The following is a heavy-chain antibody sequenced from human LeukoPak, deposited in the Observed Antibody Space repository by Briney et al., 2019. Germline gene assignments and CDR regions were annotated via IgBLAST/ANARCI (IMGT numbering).Heavy chain of an antibody. CDR2: IYYSGRT. CDR3: ARAVAADY. J-gene: IGHJ4*02. CDR1: GVSINSGDYY. D-gene: IGHD6-19*01. V-gene: IGHV4-39*07. Sequence: SETLSLTCTVSGVSINSGDYYWGWIRQPPGKGLEWIGTIYYSGRTYYNPSLKSRVTISVDTSKNQFSLKLSSVTAADTAVYYCARAVAADYWGQGTLVTVSS.